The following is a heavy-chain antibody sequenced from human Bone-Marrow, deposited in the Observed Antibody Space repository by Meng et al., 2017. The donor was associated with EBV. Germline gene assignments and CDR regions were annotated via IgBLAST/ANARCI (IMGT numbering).Heavy chain of an antibody. V-gene: IGHV4-4*02. CDR3: ARNLLALAVNEDYFNF. D-gene: IGHD6-19*01. J-gene: IGHJ4*02. Sequence: QVQLQASGPGLVKPSVPLSLTCSVSGGSINSSNCCVWVRQPPGKGLGCIGEIYHSGGTNPSLQSRVTISVDKAKNHFSLKLRSVTAADTAVYYCARNLLALAVNEDYFNFWGQGSLVTVSS. CDR1: GGSINSSNC. CDR2: IYHSGGT.